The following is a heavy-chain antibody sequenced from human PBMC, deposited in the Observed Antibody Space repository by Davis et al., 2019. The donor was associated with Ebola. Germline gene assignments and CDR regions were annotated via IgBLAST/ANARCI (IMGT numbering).Heavy chain of an antibody. D-gene: IGHD6-6*01. CDR3: AREKGSAIPNLNWFDP. J-gene: IGHJ5*02. CDR2: INPNSGGT. V-gene: IGHV1-2*04. Sequence: ASVKVSCKASGYTFTGYYMHWVRQAPGQGLEWMGWINPNSGGTNYAQKFQGWVTMTRDTSISTAYMELSRLRSDDTAVYYCAREKGSAIPNLNWFDPWGQGTLVTVSS. CDR1: GYTFTGYY.